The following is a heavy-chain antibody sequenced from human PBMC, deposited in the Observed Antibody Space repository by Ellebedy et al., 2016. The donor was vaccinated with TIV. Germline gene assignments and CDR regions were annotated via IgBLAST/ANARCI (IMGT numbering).Heavy chain of an antibody. J-gene: IGHJ4*02. CDR3: ARGHELSGYSHFDY. D-gene: IGHD3-3*01. V-gene: IGHV4-59*01. CDR1: SGSIHNYY. Sequence: MPSETLSLTCTVSSGSIHNYYWTWIRQPPGKGLEWIGYVYSSGASDYNPSLRSRVTILVDTSKHQFSLKVRSVTAADTAIYYCARGHELSGYSHFDYWGQGTQVTVSS. CDR2: VYSSGAS.